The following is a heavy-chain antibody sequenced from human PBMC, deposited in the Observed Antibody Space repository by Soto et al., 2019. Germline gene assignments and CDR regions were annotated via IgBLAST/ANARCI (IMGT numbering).Heavy chain of an antibody. Sequence: SETLSLTCTVSGASISYGGFSWSWIRQSPGKGLEWIGYISHLENTYLHPSFKSRLTMSIDRTRNQFSLKLSSVTAADMAVYYCARGGGYDSFDYWCQGVLVTVSS. CDR2: ISHLENT. D-gene: IGHD5-12*01. V-gene: IGHV4-30-2*06. J-gene: IGHJ4*02. CDR1: GASISYGGFS. CDR3: ARGGGYDSFDY.